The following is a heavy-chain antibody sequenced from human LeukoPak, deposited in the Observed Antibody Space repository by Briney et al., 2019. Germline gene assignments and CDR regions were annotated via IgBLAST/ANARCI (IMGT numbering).Heavy chain of an antibody. CDR2: ISSSSSSYM. Sequence: ASLRLSCAASGFTFSSYSMNWVRQARQKGLEWVSSISSSSSSYMYYADSVKGRFTISRDNATNSLFLQMNSLRAEDTAVYYCARASGWYERGPDYYYYYMDVWGKGTTVTVSS. D-gene: IGHD6-19*01. CDR1: GFTFSSYS. V-gene: IGHV3-21*06. J-gene: IGHJ6*03. CDR3: ARASGWYERGPDYYYYYMDV.